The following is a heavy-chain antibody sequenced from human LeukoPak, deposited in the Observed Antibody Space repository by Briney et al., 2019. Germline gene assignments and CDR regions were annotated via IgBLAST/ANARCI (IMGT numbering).Heavy chain of an antibody. CDR1: TGLFTGYW. D-gene: IGHD1-7*01. Sequence: GESLKISCKGSTGLFTGYWIGWVRQMPGKGLEWMGIIYPGDSDTRYSPSFQGQVTISVDKSTSTAYLQWSSLEASDTAIYYCMRQRLGLAGTPDSYCYYYMDVWGKGTTVT. J-gene: IGHJ6*03. CDR2: IYPGDSDT. CDR3: MRQRLGLAGTPDSYCYYYMDV. V-gene: IGHV5-51*01.